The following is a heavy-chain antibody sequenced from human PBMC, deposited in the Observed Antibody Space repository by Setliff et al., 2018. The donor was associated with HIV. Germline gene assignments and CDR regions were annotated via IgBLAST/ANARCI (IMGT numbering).Heavy chain of an antibody. CDR3: ARSVGGLAVPSKNYFDS. CDR2: INPSGTYT. J-gene: IGHJ4*02. CDR1: GDTFTNYY. D-gene: IGHD2-15*01. V-gene: IGHV1-46*01. Sequence: GASVKVSCKTSGDTFTNYYMHWVRQAPGQGPEWLGIINPSGTYTSYEQKFLGRVTMTRDTSTTTVDMELSGRRSEDAAVYFCARSVGGLAVPSKNYFDSWGQGTLVTVSS.